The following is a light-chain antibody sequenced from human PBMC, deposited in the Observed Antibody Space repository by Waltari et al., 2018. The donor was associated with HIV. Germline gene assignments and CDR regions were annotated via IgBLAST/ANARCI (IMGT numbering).Light chain of an antibody. CDR3: QQYYSTPLT. CDR2: WAS. J-gene: IGKJ4*01. CDR1: QSVLYSSNNKNY. V-gene: IGKV4-1*01. Sequence: DIGMTQSPDSLAVSLGARPTINCKSSQSVLYSSNNKNYLAWYQQKPGQPPELLIFWASTRESGVPDRFSGSGSATDFTLTISSLQAEDVAVYYCQQYYSTPLTFGGGTQVEIK.